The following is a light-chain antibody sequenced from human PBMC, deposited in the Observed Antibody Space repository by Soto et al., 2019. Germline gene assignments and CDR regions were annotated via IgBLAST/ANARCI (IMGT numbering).Light chain of an antibody. CDR2: DVS. Sequence: QSALTQPRSVSGSPGQSVTISCTGTSSDVGGYNYVSWYQQHPGKAPKLMIYDVSKRPSGVPDRFSGSKSGNTASLTISGLQAEDEADYYCCSYAGSYTFGDFGTGTKLTVL. V-gene: IGLV2-11*01. CDR3: CSYAGSYTFGD. CDR1: SSDVGGYNY. J-gene: IGLJ1*01.